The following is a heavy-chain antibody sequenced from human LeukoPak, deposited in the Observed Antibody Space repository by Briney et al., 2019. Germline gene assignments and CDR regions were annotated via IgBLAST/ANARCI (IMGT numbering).Heavy chain of an antibody. Sequence: PSETLSLTCSVSGYSISSGYYWGWIRQPPGKGLEWIGSIYHSGGTYYNPSLMSRVTISVDTSNNQFSLKLSPVTAADTAVYYCARGGYSRRYNWFYPWGQGTLVTVSS. CDR2: IYHSGGT. CDR1: GYSISSGYY. CDR3: ARGGYSRRYNWFYP. D-gene: IGHD5-18*01. V-gene: IGHV4-38-2*01. J-gene: IGHJ5*02.